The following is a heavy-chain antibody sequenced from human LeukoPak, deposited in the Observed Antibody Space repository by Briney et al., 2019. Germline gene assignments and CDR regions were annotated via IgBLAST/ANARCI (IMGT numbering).Heavy chain of an antibody. Sequence: SVKVSCKASGGTFSSYAISWVRQAPGQGLEWMGGIIPIFGTANYAQKFQGRVTITADESTSTAYMELSSLRSEDTAVYYCARDKQRYYDSSGYYLHFDYWGQGTLVTVSS. CDR2: IIPIFGTA. J-gene: IGHJ4*02. CDR1: GGTFSSYA. D-gene: IGHD3-22*01. CDR3: ARDKQRYYDSSGYYLHFDY. V-gene: IGHV1-69*13.